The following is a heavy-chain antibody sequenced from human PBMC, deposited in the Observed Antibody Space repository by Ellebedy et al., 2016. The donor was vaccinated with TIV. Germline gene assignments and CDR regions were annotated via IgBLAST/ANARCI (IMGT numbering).Heavy chain of an antibody. CDR1: GFSFTGYY. D-gene: IGHD5-18*01. CDR2: INPYSGGT. J-gene: IGHJ6*02. V-gene: IGHV1-2*04. Sequence: AASVKVSCKASGFSFTGYYMHWVRQAPGQGLEWMGWINPYSGGTNYAQKFQGWVTMTRDTSISTAYMELSRLRSDDTAVYYCANPAMAVDYFYGMDVWGQGTTVTVTS. CDR3: ANPAMAVDYFYGMDV.